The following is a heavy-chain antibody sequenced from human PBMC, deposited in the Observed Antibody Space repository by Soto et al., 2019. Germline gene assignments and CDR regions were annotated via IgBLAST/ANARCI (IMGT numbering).Heavy chain of an antibody. CDR1: GFTFISYA. D-gene: IGHD6-13*01. J-gene: IGHJ1*01. CDR2: ISGSGGST. Sequence: PRGSLRLSCAASGFTFISYAIICFRHSPGKGLEWVSAISGSGGSTYYADSVKGRFTISRDNSKNTLYLQMNSLRAEDTAVYYCATYSSSFDPEYFQHWGQGTLVTVSS. CDR3: ATYSSSFDPEYFQH. V-gene: IGHV3-23*01.